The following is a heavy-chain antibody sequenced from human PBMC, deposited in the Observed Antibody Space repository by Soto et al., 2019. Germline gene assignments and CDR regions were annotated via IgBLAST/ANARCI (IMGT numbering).Heavy chain of an antibody. CDR3: ASVGELVHEFDY. V-gene: IGHV1-18*01. D-gene: IGHD3-10*01. Sequence: QVQLVQSGAEVKKPGASVKVSCKASGYTFTSYGISWVRQAPGQGLEWMGWISGYNGNTNYVQKLQGRVTMTTDTSTNTDYMELRSLRSDDTAVYYCASVGELVHEFDYWGQGTLVTVSS. J-gene: IGHJ4*02. CDR1: GYTFTSYG. CDR2: ISGYNGNT.